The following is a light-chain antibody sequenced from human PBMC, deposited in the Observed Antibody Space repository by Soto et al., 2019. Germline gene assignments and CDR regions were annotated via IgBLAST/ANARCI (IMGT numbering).Light chain of an antibody. CDR1: QSVSSY. J-gene: IGKJ5*01. V-gene: IGKV3-11*01. CDR3: QQRSNWPIT. CDR2: DAS. Sequence: EIVVTQSPGPLSLSPGERATLSRRASQSVSSYLAWYQQKPGQAARLLIYDASNRATGIPARFSGSGSGTDFALTISSLEPEDFAVYVCQQRSNWPITVGQGTRLEIK.